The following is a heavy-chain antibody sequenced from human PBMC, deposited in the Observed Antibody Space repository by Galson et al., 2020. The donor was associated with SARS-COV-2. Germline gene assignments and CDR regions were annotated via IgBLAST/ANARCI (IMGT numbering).Heavy chain of an antibody. V-gene: IGHV3-74*01. J-gene: IGHJ4*02. CDR3: VRDLYGRDDF. D-gene: IGHD1-26*01. CDR1: GFTSGSFW. CDR2: TSRDGRFL. Sequence: GGSLRLSCPAPGFTSGSFWLPWVRQAPGKGSVGVSHTSRDGRFLDCAASRSGRFTISRDNAKDTLYLQMNNLRVEDTALYYCVRDLYGRDDFWGQGTLVTVSA.